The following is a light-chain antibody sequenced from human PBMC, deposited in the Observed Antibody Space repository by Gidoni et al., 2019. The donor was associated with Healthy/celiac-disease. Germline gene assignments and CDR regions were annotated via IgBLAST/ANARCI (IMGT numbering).Light chain of an antibody. CDR2: GAS. V-gene: IGKV3-20*01. J-gene: IGKJ4*01. CDR3: QQYGSSPLT. CDR1: QSVSSSY. Sequence: EIVLPQSPGTLSLSPGARATLSCRAIQSVSSSYLAWYQQKPGQAPRLLIYGASSRATGIPDRFSGSGSGTDFTLTISRLEPEDFAVYYCQQYGSSPLTFGGGTKVEIK.